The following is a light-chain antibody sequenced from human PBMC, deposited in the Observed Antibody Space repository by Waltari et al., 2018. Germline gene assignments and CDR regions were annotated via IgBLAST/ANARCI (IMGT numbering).Light chain of an antibody. CDR3: QQCSNWPPEYT. Sequence: EIVLTQSPATLSLSPGDRATLYCRASQSVGSHLAWYQQKPCHAPSLLIYDAFNRATGIPARFSGIGSGTDFTLTISSLDPEDFAVYYCQQCSNWPPEYTFGQGTKLEIK. CDR2: DAF. V-gene: IGKV3-11*01. J-gene: IGKJ2*01. CDR1: QSVGSH.